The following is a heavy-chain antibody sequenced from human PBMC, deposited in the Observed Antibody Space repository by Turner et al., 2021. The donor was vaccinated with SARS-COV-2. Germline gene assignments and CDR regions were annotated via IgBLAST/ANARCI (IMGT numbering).Heavy chain of an antibody. D-gene: IGHD5-18*01. J-gene: IGHJ4*02. V-gene: IGHV3-74*01. CDR2: INSDGSTT. CDR3: ARGLSGYSYGYDY. CDR1: GFTFSTYW. Sequence: EVQLVASGGGLVQPGGYLRLSCAASGFTFSTYWMHWVRQAPGKGLLWVSRINSDGSTTNYADSVNGRFTISRDNAKNTVYLQMNSLRAEDTAVYYCARGLSGYSYGYDYWGQGTLVTVSS.